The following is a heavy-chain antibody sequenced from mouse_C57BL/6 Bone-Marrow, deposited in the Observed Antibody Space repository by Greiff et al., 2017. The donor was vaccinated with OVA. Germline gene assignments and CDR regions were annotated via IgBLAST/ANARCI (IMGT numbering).Heavy chain of an antibody. CDR2: IYPGDGDT. D-gene: IGHD2-3*01. J-gene: IGHJ2*01. CDR3: ASFYDRYFDY. Sequence: VKLQHSGPELVKPGASVKISCKASGYAFSSSWMNWVKQRPGKGLEWIGRIYPGDGDTNYNGKFKGKATLTADKSSSTAYMQLSSLTSEYSAVYFCASFYDRYFDYWGQGTTLTVSS. CDR1: GYAFSSSW. V-gene: IGHV1-82*01.